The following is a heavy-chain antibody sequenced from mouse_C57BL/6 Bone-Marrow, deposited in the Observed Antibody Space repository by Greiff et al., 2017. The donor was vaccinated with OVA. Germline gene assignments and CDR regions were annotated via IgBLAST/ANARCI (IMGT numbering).Heavy chain of an antibody. CDR3: AVITTVVGGPFAY. CDR2: IDPSDSYT. CDR1: GYTFTSYW. Sequence: QVQLQQPGAELVKPGASVKLSCKASGYTFTSYWMQWVKQRPGQGLEWIGEIDPSDSYTNYNQKFKGKATLTVDTSSGTAYMQLSSLTSEDSAVYYCAVITTVVGGPFAYWGQGTLVTVSA. V-gene: IGHV1-50*01. D-gene: IGHD1-1*01. J-gene: IGHJ3*01.